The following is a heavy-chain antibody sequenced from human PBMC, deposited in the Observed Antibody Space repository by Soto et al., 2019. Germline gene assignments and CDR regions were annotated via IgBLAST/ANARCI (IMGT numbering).Heavy chain of an antibody. CDR1: GFSLSNARMG. CDR2: IFSNDEK. Sequence: SGPTLVNPTETLTLTCTVSGFSLSNARMGVSWIRQPPGKALEWLAHIFSNDEKSYSTSLKSRLTISKDTSKSQVVLTMTSMDPVDTATYYCARIEKIHHRFDYWGQGTLVTVSS. V-gene: IGHV2-26*01. J-gene: IGHJ4*02. CDR3: ARIEKIHHRFDY.